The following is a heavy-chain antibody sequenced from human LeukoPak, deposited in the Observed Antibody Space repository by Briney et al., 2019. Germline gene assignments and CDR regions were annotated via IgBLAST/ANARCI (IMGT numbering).Heavy chain of an antibody. J-gene: IGHJ4*02. CDR3: ARGWYSGSLDY. CDR1: GGSFGGCY. V-gene: IGHV4-34*01. CDR2: INDSGST. Sequence: SETLSLTCAVYGGSFGGCYWSWIRQPPGKGLEWIGEINDSGSTNYIPSLKSRVTMSVDTSKNQFSLKLSSVTAADTAVYYCARGWYSGSLDYWGQGTLVTVSS. D-gene: IGHD1-26*01.